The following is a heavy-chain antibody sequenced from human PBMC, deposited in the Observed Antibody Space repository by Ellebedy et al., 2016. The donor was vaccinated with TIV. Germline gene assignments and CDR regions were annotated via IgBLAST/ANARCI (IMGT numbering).Heavy chain of an antibody. V-gene: IGHV3-11*01. CDR2: ISGSGNTI. CDR1: GFTFSDFY. CDR3: ARGGRGATTLLGY. D-gene: IGHD1-26*01. J-gene: IGHJ4*02. Sequence: PGGSLRLSCAASGFTFSDFYMSWIRQAPGKGLEWVSYISGSGNTINYADSVKGRFTISRDNAKNSLYLQVNSLRAEDTAVYYCARGGRGATTLLGYWGQGTLVTVSS.